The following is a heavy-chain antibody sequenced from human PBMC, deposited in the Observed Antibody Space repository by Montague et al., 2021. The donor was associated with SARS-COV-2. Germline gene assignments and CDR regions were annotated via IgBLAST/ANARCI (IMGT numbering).Heavy chain of an antibody. CDR3: ATVPAWIAVAGTHYMDV. V-gene: IGHV1-24*01. CDR1: GYTLTELS. J-gene: IGHJ6*03. CDR2: FDPEDGET. Sequence: SVKVSFKVSGYTLTELSMHWVRQAPGNGLEWMGGFDPEDGETIYAQKFQGRVTMTEDTSTDTAYMELSSLRSEDTAVYYCATVPAWIAVAGTHYMDVWGKGTTVTVSS. D-gene: IGHD6-19*01.